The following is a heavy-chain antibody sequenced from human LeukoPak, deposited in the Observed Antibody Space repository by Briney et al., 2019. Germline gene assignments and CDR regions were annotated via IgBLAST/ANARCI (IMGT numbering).Heavy chain of an antibody. CDR1: GGSFSGYY. Sequence: SETLSLTCAVYGGSFSGYYWSWIRQPPGKGLEWIGEINHSGSTNYNPSLKSRVTISVDTSKNQFSLKLRSVTAADTAVYYCARGAWNSYVETTHIDYWGQGTLVTVSS. CDR3: ARGAWNSYVETTHIDY. J-gene: IGHJ4*02. V-gene: IGHV4-34*01. CDR2: INHSGST. D-gene: IGHD1/OR15-1a*01.